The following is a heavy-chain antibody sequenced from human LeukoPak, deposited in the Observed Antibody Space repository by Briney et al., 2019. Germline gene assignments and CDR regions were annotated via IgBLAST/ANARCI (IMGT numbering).Heavy chain of an antibody. V-gene: IGHV1-8*01. CDR1: GYTFTSYD. CDR2: MNPNSGNT. D-gene: IGHD5-18*01. Sequence: ASVKVSCKASGYTFTSYDINWVRQATGQGLEWMGWMNPNSGNTGYAQKFQGRVTMTRNTSISTAYMELSSLRSEDTAVYYCARAGYTYTTLYYWGQGTLVTVSS. J-gene: IGHJ4*02. CDR3: ARAGYTYTTLYY.